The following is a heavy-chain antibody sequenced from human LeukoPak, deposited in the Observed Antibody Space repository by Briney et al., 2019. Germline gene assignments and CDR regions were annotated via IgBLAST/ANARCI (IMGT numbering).Heavy chain of an antibody. D-gene: IGHD2-8*02. Sequence: PGGSLRLSCAASGFTFSSYSMNWVRQAPGKGLEWVSSISSSSSYIYYADSVKGRFTISRDNAKNSLYLQLNSLRADDTAVYYCARGIILAGILLYWGQGTLVTVSS. J-gene: IGHJ4*02. CDR2: ISSSSSYI. CDR1: GFTFSSYS. V-gene: IGHV3-21*04. CDR3: ARGIILAGILLY.